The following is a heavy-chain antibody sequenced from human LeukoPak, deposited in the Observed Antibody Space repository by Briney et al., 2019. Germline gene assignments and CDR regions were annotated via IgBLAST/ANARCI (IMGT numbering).Heavy chain of an antibody. Sequence: GGSLRLSCEASGFIFSSYGLSWVRQAPGKGLEWVSDIDESGYKTYYADSVKGRFTISRDNSRDTLYLHMNSLRVEDTAIYYCANRIRGSAYWGQGTLVTVSS. D-gene: IGHD3-10*01. V-gene: IGHV3-23*05. CDR1: GFIFSSYG. CDR2: IDESGYKT. J-gene: IGHJ4*02. CDR3: ANRIRGSAY.